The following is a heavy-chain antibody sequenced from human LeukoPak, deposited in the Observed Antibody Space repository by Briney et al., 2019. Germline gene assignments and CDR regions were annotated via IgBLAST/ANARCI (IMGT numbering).Heavy chain of an antibody. Sequence: ASVKVACKASGYTFSNFGISWVRQAPGQGLEWMGWISGNNDNPNYGQKFQGRFTVTTDSSTSTAYMELRDLRSDDTAVYYCARDGTSTDDYWGQGTLVTVSS. CDR2: ISGNNDNP. J-gene: IGHJ4*02. V-gene: IGHV1-18*01. CDR3: ARDGTSTDDY. CDR1: GYTFSNFG. D-gene: IGHD2-2*01.